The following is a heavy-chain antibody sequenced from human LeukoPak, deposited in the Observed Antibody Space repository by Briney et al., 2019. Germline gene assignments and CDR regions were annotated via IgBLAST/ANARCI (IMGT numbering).Heavy chain of an antibody. D-gene: IGHD1-26*01. V-gene: IGHV4-31*03. CDR1: GGSISSGGYY. J-gene: IGHJ4*02. CDR3: AREAGATTSPFDY. Sequence: PSETLSLTCTVSGGSISSGGYYWSWIRQHPGKGLEWIGYIYYSGSTYYNPSLKSRVTISVDTSKNQFSLKLSSVTAADTAVYYCAREAGATTSPFDYWGQGTPVTVSS. CDR2: IYYSGST.